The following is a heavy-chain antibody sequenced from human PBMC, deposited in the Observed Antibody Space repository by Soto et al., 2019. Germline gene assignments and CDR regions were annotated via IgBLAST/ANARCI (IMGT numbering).Heavy chain of an antibody. J-gene: IGHJ6*03. CDR2: IYYSGST. D-gene: IGHD3-16*01. Sequence: SETLSVPWTVSGGSISSSSYYWVWIRQPPGKGLEWIGSIYYSGSTYYNPSLKRLATIYQIPSKNQFSLKLSSVTAADTAMYYCSRNYGGMNYYYYVDVWGKGTTVTVSS. V-gene: IGHV4-39*01. CDR1: GGSISSSSYY. CDR3: SRNYGGMNYYYYVDV.